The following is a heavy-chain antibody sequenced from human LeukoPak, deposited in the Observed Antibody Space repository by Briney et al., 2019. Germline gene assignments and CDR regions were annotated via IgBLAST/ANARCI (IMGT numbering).Heavy chain of an antibody. Sequence: GASVKVSCKASGYTFTSYDFTWVRQAPGQGLEWMGRISANNGNTKYAQKLQGRVTMTTDTSTSTAYMELRSLRSDDTAVSYCARLAETHYYDSSGFYRGDYYYYMDVCGKGTTVTVSS. V-gene: IGHV1-18*01. CDR1: GYTFTSYD. CDR3: ARLAETHYYDSSGFYRGDYYYYMDV. J-gene: IGHJ6*03. D-gene: IGHD3-22*01. CDR2: ISANNGNT.